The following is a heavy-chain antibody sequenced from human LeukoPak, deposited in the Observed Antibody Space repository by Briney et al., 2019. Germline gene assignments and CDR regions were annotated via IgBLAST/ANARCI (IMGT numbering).Heavy chain of an antibody. J-gene: IGHJ4*02. CDR2: MNPNSGNT. CDR1: GYTFTTHD. V-gene: IGHV1-8*01. CDR3: ARAPHGGYASFDY. D-gene: IGHD5-12*01. Sequence: GASVKVSCKASGYTFTTHDINWVRQATGQGLEWMGWMNPNSGNTGYAQKFQGRVTMTRNTSISTAYMELSSLRSEDTAVYYCARAPHGGYASFDYWGQGTLVTVSS.